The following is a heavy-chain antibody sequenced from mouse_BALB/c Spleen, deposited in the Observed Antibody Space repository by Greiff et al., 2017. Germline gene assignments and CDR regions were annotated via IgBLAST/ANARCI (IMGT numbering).Heavy chain of an antibody. Sequence: VQLVESGPGLVAPSQSLSITCTVSGFSLTSYGVHWVRQPPGKGLEWLGVIWAGGSTNYNSALMSRLSISKDNSKSQVFLKMNSLQTDDTAMYYCAREGYGNYAWFAYWGQGTLVTVSA. CDR3: AREGYGNYAWFAY. J-gene: IGHJ3*01. D-gene: IGHD2-10*02. CDR1: GFSLTSYG. V-gene: IGHV2-9*02. CDR2: IWAGGST.